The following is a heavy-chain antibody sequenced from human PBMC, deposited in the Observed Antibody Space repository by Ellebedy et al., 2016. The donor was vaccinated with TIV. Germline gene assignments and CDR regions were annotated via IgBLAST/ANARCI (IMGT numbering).Heavy chain of an antibody. V-gene: IGHV3-23*01. CDR1: GFIFSNYG. CDR2: ISGSGANE. Sequence: GGSLRLSCTASGFIFSNYGMGWVRQSPTKGLEWVSTISGSGANEHYAPSVEGRFTISRDNSRSVLFLQMNSLRADDTAVYYCAGGISVAGTSLGFWGQGTLATVSS. D-gene: IGHD6-19*01. J-gene: IGHJ4*02. CDR3: AGGISVAGTSLGF.